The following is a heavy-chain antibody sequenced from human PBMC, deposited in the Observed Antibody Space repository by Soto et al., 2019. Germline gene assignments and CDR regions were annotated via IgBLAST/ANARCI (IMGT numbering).Heavy chain of an antibody. CDR1: GFTFSRYS. D-gene: IGHD2-15*01. Sequence: PGGSPRRSCETSGFTFSRYSMNWSRQSPGKGLEWVSSISSTSGHNFYANSVKGRFTVSRDNAKESLDLQMNRLRVEDTAVNYRARIWPNKDCSGRSCPFLFDHWGQGALAPVSS. CDR3: ARIWPNKDCSGRSCPFLFDH. CDR2: ISSTSGHN. J-gene: IGHJ5*02. V-gene: IGHV3-21*04.